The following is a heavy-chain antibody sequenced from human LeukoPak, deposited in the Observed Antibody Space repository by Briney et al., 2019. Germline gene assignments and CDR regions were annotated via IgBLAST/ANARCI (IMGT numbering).Heavy chain of an antibody. Sequence: PGGSLRLSCAASGFTFSSYSRNGVRQAPGKGLEWLSSLSGSSTYIYYADSVKGRFTVSRDNAKNSLYLQMNSLRAEDTAVYYCAREGTHGSGRHFDYWGQGTLVTVSS. CDR2: LSGSSTYI. CDR3: AREGTHGSGRHFDY. CDR1: GFTFSSYS. J-gene: IGHJ4*02. D-gene: IGHD3-10*01. V-gene: IGHV3-21*01.